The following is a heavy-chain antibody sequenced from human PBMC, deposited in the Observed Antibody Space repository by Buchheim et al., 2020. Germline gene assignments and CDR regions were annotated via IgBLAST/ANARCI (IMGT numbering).Heavy chain of an antibody. CDR3: ARDGSSSSFDY. Sequence: QLQESGPGLVKSSETLSLACIVSGGSIVKSNYYWGWVRQSPEKGLEWIGMIYYSGSTYYNPSLKSRVTISVDTSKNQFSLKLSSVTAADTAVYYCARDGSSSSFDYWGQGTL. J-gene: IGHJ4*02. CDR2: IYYSGST. V-gene: IGHV4-39*07. CDR1: GGSIVKSNYY. D-gene: IGHD6-6*01.